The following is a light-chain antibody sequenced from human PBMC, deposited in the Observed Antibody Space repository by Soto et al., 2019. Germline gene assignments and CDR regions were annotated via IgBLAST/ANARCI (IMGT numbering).Light chain of an antibody. Sequence: QSALTQPSSVSGSPGQSITISCPGTSSDVGGYILVSWYQQHPGKAPKLMIYEGSKRPSGVSNRFSGSKSGNTASLTISGLQAEDEAHYYCCSYVGSDTYVIFGGGTKLTVL. CDR2: EGS. CDR1: SSDVGGYIL. CDR3: CSYVGSDTYVI. V-gene: IGLV2-23*01. J-gene: IGLJ2*01.